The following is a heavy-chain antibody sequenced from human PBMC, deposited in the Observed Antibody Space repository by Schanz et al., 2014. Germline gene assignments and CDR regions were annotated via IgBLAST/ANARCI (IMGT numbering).Heavy chain of an antibody. J-gene: IGHJ4*02. CDR2: ITYNGGTI. V-gene: IGHV3-48*01. Sequence: EVQLVESGGGVVQPGRSLRLSCAASGITFSSHSFNWVRQAPGKGLEWISYITYNGGTIYYADSVKGRFTISRDNAKNSLYLEMNSLRAEDTAVYYCAKSLESCPGGRCSRGYFDYWGQGTLXTVSS. CDR3: AKSLESCPGGRCSRGYFDY. D-gene: IGHD2-8*02. CDR1: GITFSSHS.